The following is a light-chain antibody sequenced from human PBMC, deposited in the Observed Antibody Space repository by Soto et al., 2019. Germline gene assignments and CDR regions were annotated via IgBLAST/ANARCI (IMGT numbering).Light chain of an antibody. CDR2: GAS. CDR3: QQYNNWPRT. J-gene: IGKJ1*01. Sequence: EIVMTQSPATLSASLGERATLSCRASQSVSSNLAWFQQKPGQAPRLLIYGASTRATGIPARFSGSGSGTEFTLTISSLQSEDFAVYYCQQYNNWPRTFGQGTKVEI. V-gene: IGKV3-15*01. CDR1: QSVSSN.